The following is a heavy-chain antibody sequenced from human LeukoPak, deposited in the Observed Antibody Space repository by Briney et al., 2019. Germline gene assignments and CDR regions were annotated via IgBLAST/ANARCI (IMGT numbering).Heavy chain of an antibody. D-gene: IGHD6-19*01. CDR3: ARLPSGWYYFDY. V-gene: IGHV4-59*01. J-gene: IGHJ4*02. Sequence: SETLSLTCTVSGGSISSYYWSWIRQPPGKGLEWIGYIYYSGSTNYNPSLKSRVTISVDTSKNQFSLKLSSVTAADTAVYYCARLPSGWYYFDYWGQGTLVTVSS. CDR2: IYYSGST. CDR1: GGSISSYY.